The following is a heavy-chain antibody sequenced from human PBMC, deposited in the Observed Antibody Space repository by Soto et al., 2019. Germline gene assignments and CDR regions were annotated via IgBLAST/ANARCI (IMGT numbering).Heavy chain of an antibody. CDR2: INGGNGNT. CDR1: GYTFTSYA. Sequence: ASVKVSCKASGYTFTSYAMHWVRQAPGQRHEWMGWINGGNGNTKYSPKFQGRVTISRDVAKNTVYLQMNGLRVEDTAVYYCAKDVGQWVETFDYWGHGTQVTVSS. CDR3: AKDVGQWVETFDY. V-gene: IGHV1-3*01. J-gene: IGHJ4*01. D-gene: IGHD6-19*01.